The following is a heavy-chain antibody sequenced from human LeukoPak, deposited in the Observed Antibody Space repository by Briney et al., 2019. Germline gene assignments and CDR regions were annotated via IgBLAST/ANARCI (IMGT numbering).Heavy chain of an antibody. CDR1: GYSISSAYY. J-gene: IGHJ4*02. V-gene: IGHV4-38-2*02. CDR3: ARRAGGYSHPYDY. CDR2: MYHSGST. Sequence: SETLSLTCSVSGYSISSAYYWGWIRQPPGKGLGWIGTMYHSGSTNYNPSLKSRVTISVDTSKNQFSLKLSSVTAADTAVYYCARRAGGYSHPYDYWGQGTLVTVSS. D-gene: IGHD4-23*01.